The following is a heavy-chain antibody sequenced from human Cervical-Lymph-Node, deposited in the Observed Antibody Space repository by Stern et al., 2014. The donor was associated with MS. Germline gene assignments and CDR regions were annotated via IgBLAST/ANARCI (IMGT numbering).Heavy chain of an antibody. J-gene: IGHJ4*02. CDR1: GYTFTSYG. D-gene: IGHD2-15*01. V-gene: IGHV1-18*01. CDR2: ISPYNGNT. Sequence: QVQLVQSGAEVKKPGASVKVSCRASGYTFTSYGISWVRQAPGQGLEWIGWISPYNGNTNYAQKFQGRVTMTTDTSPSTAYMELRSLISDDTAVYYCARDIYCSGGTCYFEFFDYWGQGTLVAVS. CDR3: ARDIYCSGGTCYFEFFDY.